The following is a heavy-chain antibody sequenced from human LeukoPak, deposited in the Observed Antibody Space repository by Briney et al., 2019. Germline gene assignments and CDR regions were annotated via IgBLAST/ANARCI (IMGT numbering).Heavy chain of an antibody. CDR3: ARGLTTVTSPASY. D-gene: IGHD4-17*01. Sequence: GGSLRLSCAASGFTFSDYYMSWIRQAPGKGLEWVSYISRSSSDTNYADSVKGRFTISRDNAKNSLYLQMNSLRAEDTAVYYCARGLTTVTSPASYWGQGTLVTVSS. CDR2: ISRSSSDT. J-gene: IGHJ4*02. CDR1: GFTFSDYY. V-gene: IGHV3-11*05.